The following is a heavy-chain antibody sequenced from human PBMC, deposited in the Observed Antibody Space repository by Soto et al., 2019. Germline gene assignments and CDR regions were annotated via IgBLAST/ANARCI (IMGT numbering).Heavy chain of an antibody. CDR3: AIRQSKNYYYYYMDV. J-gene: IGHJ6*03. V-gene: IGHV3-11*01. CDR2: ISSSGSTI. Sequence: GGSLRLSCAASGFTVSDYYMSWIRQAPGKGLEWVSYISSSGSTIYYADSVKGRFTISRDNAKNSLYLQMNSLRAEDTAVYYCAIRQSKNYYYYYMDVRGKGTTVTVSS. CDR1: GFTVSDYY. D-gene: IGHD4-4*01.